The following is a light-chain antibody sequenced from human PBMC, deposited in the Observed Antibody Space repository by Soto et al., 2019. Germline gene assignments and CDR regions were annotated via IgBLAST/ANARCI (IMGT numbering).Light chain of an antibody. J-gene: IGKJ3*01. CDR1: QSISSY. Sequence: DIQMTQSPSSLSASVGDRVTITCRASQSISSYLNWYQQKPGKAPKLLIYAASSLQSGVPSRFSGSGSGTDFTLAISSLQPEDFATYYCQKSYSTPRTCGPGTKGDIK. CDR3: QKSYSTPRT. CDR2: AAS. V-gene: IGKV1-39*01.